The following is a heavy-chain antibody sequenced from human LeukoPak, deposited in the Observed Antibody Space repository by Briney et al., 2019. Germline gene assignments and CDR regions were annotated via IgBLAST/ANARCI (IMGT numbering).Heavy chain of an antibody. CDR2: ISGDGGST. D-gene: IGHD3-16*02. CDR3: VKDRGGISRDFDQ. CDR1: GFTFSSYA. V-gene: IGHV3-64D*06. J-gene: IGHJ4*02. Sequence: TGGSLRLSCAASGFTFSSYAMHWVRQAPGKGLEYVSDISGDGGSTYYADSVKGRFTISRDNSKNTLFLQMSSLRVEDTAVYYCVKDRGGISRDFDQWGQGTLVTVSS.